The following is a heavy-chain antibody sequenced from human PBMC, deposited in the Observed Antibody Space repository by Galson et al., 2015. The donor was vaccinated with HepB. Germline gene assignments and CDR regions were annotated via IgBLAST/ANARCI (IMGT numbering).Heavy chain of an antibody. CDR2: ISGSGGST. CDR1: GFTFSSYA. Sequence: SLRLSCAASGFTFSSYAMSWVRQAPGKGLKWVSAISGSGGSTYYADSVKGRFTISRDNSKNTLYLQMNSLRAEDTAVYYCAKERDRDYGGNSVFYWGQGTLVTVSS. D-gene: IGHD4-23*01. J-gene: IGHJ4*02. V-gene: IGHV3-23*01. CDR3: AKERDRDYGGNSVFY.